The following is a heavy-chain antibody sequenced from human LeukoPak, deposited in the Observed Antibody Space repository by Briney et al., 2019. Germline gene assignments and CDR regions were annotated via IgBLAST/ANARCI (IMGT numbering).Heavy chain of an antibody. Sequence: KPGGSLRLSCAASGFTFSDYYMSWIRQAPGKGLECLSYISGSGSDINYVDSVKGRFTVSRDNAKNSLYLQMNSLRAEDTAVYYCVKTARHHDYWGQGTLVTASS. CDR3: VKTARHHDY. CDR1: GFTFSDYY. V-gene: IGHV3-11*01. CDR2: ISGSGSDI. J-gene: IGHJ4*02.